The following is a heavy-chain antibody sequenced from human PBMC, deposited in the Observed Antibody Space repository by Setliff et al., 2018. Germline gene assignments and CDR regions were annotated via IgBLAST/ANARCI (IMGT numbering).Heavy chain of an antibody. Sequence: ASVKVSCKASGYTFTSCYMHWVRQAPGQGLEWMGIINPSGGSTSYAQKFQGRVTMTRDTSTSTVYMELSSLRSEDTAVYYCARGRHPPWSGYPYYYMDVWGKGTTVTVSS. CDR3: ARGRHPPWSGYPYYYMDV. CDR1: GYTFTSCY. CDR2: INPSGGST. J-gene: IGHJ6*03. D-gene: IGHD3-3*01. V-gene: IGHV1-46*01.